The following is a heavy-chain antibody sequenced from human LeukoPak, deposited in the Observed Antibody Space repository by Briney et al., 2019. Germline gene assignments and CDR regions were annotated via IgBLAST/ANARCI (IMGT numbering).Heavy chain of an antibody. CDR3: ARDGNSLWKSLDV. Sequence: GASVKVSCKASDYTFTDYYIHWVRQAPGQGLEWMGWINPNNGDTYYAQKFQGRVSMTRDTSISTAYMELSRLRSDDTAVYYCARDGNSLWKSLDVWGKGTTVTVSS. CDR2: INPNNGDT. D-gene: IGHD1-1*01. J-gene: IGHJ6*04. V-gene: IGHV1-2*02. CDR1: DYTFTDYY.